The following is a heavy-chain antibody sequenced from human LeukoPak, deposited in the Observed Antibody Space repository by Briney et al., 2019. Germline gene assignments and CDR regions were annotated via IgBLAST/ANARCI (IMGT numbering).Heavy chain of an antibody. CDR3: ARTLGGYSYGHDY. Sequence: PGGSLRLSCAASGFTFSSYSMNWVRQAPGKGLEWVSSISSSSSYIYYADSVKGRFTISRDNAKNSLYLQMNSLRAEDTAVYYCARTLGGYSYGHDYWGQGTLVTVSS. V-gene: IGHV3-21*01. CDR1: GFTFSSYS. CDR2: ISSSSSYI. J-gene: IGHJ4*02. D-gene: IGHD5-18*01.